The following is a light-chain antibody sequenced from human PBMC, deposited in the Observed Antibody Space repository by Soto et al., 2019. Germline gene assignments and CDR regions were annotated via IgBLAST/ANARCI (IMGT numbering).Light chain of an antibody. J-gene: IGLJ7*01. CDR1: SSNIGGNT. CDR3: AVWDDSLKGPV. CDR2: SNN. V-gene: IGLV1-44*01. Sequence: QSVLTQPPSTSGTPGQRVTISCSGSSSNIGGNTVSWYKQLPGTAPKLLIYSNNQRPSGVPDRFSGSKSGTSASLAISGLQFEDEADYYCAVWDDSLKGPVFGGGTQLTVL.